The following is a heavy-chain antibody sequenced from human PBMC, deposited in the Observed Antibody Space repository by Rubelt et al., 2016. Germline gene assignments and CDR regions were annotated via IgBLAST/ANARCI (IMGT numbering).Heavy chain of an antibody. CDR3: AKVRTAAGAGEGNWFDP. D-gene: IGHD6-13*01. Sequence: GGGVVQPGGSLRLSCAASGFTFSRYTMHWVRQVPGKGLEWVAVTSIDGRITYYADSVKGRFTISRDNSKNTLYLQMNSLRAEDTAVYYCAKVRTAAGAGEGNWFDPWGQGTLVTVSS. CDR2: TSIDGRIT. CDR1: GFTFSRYT. J-gene: IGHJ5*02. V-gene: IGHV3-30*04.